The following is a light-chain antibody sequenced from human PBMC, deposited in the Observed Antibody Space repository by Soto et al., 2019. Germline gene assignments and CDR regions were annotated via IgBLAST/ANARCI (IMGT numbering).Light chain of an antibody. V-gene: IGLV3-21*02. Sequence: SYELTQPPSVSVAPGQTARITCGGDNIETESVHWYQQKPGQAPVVVVYDDTDRPSGIPERFSGSNSGNTATLTISRVEAGDEADYYCQVWNSRSDHYVFGTGTKLTVL. CDR1: NIETES. CDR3: QVWNSRSDHYV. CDR2: DDT. J-gene: IGLJ1*01.